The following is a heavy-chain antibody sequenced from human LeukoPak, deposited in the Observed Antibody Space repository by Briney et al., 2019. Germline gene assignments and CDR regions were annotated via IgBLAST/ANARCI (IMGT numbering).Heavy chain of an antibody. V-gene: IGHV4-59*01. CDR3: ARGIVTYYDFWSGYYARYFDY. CDR1: GGSISSYY. J-gene: IGHJ4*02. Sequence: PSETLSLTCTVSGGSISSYYWSWIRQPPGKGLEWIGYTYYSGSTNYNPSLKSRVTISVDTSKNQFSLKLSSVTAVDTAVYYCARGIVTYYDFWSGYYARYFDYWVQGTLVTVSS. CDR2: TYYSGST. D-gene: IGHD3-3*01.